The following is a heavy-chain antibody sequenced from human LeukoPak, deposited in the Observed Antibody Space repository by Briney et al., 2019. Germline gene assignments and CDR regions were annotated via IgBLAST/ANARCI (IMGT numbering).Heavy chain of an antibody. Sequence: SETLSLTCTVSGGSISSSSYYWSWIRQPPGKGLEWIGYIYYSGSTNYNPSLKSRVTISVDTSKNQFSLKLSSVTAADTAVYYCARSHYDFWSGSYYMDVWGKGTTVTVSS. CDR2: IYYSGST. D-gene: IGHD3-3*01. CDR1: GGSISSSSYY. V-gene: IGHV4-61*01. J-gene: IGHJ6*03. CDR3: ARSHYDFWSGSYYMDV.